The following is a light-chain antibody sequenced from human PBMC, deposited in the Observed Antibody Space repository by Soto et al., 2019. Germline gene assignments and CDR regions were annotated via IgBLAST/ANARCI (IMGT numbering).Light chain of an antibody. CDR3: QQYNNWPLT. CDR1: QSVSSN. J-gene: IGKJ4*01. CDR2: GAS. Sequence: EIVMTQSPATLSASPGERATLSCRASQSVSSNLAWYQQKPGQAPRLLIYGASTRATGIPARFSGSGSGTEFTLTSSSLQSEDFVVYYCQQYNNWPLTFGGGTKVEIK. V-gene: IGKV3-15*01.